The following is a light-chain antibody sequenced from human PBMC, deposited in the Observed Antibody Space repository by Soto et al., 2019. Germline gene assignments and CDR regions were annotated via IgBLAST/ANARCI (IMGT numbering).Light chain of an antibody. Sequence: EIVMTQSPATLSVSPWERATLSCRASQSVSSNLAWYQQKPGQAPRLLIYGASTRATGIPARFSGSGSGTEFTLTISSLQSEDFAVYYCQQYNYWPPLTFGQGTRLEI. CDR3: QQYNYWPPLT. V-gene: IGKV3-15*01. CDR1: QSVSSN. CDR2: GAS. J-gene: IGKJ5*01.